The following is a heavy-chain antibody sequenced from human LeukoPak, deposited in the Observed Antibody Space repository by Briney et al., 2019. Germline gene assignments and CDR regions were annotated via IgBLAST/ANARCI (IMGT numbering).Heavy chain of an antibody. CDR2: ISGDGGST. Sequence: GGSLRLSCAASGFTFDDYAMHWVRQAPGKGLEWVSPISGDGGSTYYADSVKGRFTISRDNSKNSLYLQMNSLRTEDTALYYCAKDMENWNYAHYYGMDVWGQGTTVTVSS. J-gene: IGHJ6*02. V-gene: IGHV3-43*02. CDR3: AKDMENWNYAHYYGMDV. D-gene: IGHD1-7*01. CDR1: GFTFDDYA.